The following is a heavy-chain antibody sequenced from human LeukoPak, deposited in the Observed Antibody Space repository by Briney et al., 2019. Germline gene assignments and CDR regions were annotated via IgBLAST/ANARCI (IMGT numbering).Heavy chain of an antibody. CDR2: INHSGST. V-gene: IGHV4-39*07. D-gene: IGHD6-25*01. Sequence: PSETLSLTCTVSGGSISSGGYYWSWIRQPPGKGLEWIGKINHSGSTNYNPSLKSRVTISVDTSKNQFSLKLSSVTAADTAVYYCARVQGGSDFDYWGQGTLVTVSS. CDR1: GGSISSGGYY. J-gene: IGHJ4*02. CDR3: ARVQGGSDFDY.